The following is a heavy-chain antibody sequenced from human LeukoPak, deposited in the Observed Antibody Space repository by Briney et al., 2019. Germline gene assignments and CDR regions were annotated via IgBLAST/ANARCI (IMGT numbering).Heavy chain of an antibody. CDR3: ARDSGGSSPFDY. CDR1: GFTFDDYA. V-gene: IGHV3-48*03. D-gene: IGHD2-15*01. CDR2: ISSSGRTI. J-gene: IGHJ4*02. Sequence: PGGSLRLSCAASGFTFDDYAMHWVRQAPGKGLEWVSYISSSGRTIYYTDSVKGRFTISRDNARNSLYLQMNSLRAEDTAIYYCARDSGGSSPFDYWGQGTLVTVSS.